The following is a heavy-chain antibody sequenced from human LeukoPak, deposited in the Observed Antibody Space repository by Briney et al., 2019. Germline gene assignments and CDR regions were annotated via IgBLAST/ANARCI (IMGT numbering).Heavy chain of an antibody. CDR2: MNPNSGNT. J-gene: IGHJ6*02. D-gene: IGHD2-21*01. V-gene: IGHV1-8*01. CDR1: GYTFTSYD. Sequence: ASVKVSCKASGYTFTSYDINWVRQATGQGLEWMGWMNPNSGNTGYAQKFQGRVTMTRNTSISTAYMELSSLRSEDTAVYYCARSLPRILVVIAAGYYYGMDVWGQGTTVTVSS. CDR3: ARSLPRILVVIAAGYYYGMDV.